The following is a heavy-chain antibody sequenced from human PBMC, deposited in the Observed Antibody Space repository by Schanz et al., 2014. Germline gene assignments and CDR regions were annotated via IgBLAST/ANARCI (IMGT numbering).Heavy chain of an antibody. CDR1: GFTFSRFG. CDR3: ARDGRPPFYGSGEHYY. D-gene: IGHD3-10*01. V-gene: IGHV3-33*01. CDR2: IWYDGSNE. Sequence: QVQLVESGGGVVRPGRSLRLSCATSGFTFSRFGMHWVRQSPGKGLEWVALIWYDGSNEYYADSVKGRFTISRDNPKKTLYLQMNSLRAEDTAVYYCARDGRPPFYGSGEHYYWGQGTLVTVSS. J-gene: IGHJ4*02.